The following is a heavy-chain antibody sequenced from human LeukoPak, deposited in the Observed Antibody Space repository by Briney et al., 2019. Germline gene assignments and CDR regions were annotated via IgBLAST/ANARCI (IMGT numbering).Heavy chain of an antibody. CDR1: GFTFSSYG. V-gene: IGHV3-30*02. J-gene: IGHJ4*02. CDR3: ARDLGFELGDLGFDY. D-gene: IGHD3-16*01. Sequence: GGSLRPSCAASGFTFSSYGMHWVRQAPGKGLEWVAFIRYDGSNKYYADSVKGRFTISRDNAKNSLYLQMNSLRAEDTAVYYCARDLGFELGDLGFDYWGQGTLVTVSS. CDR2: IRYDGSNK.